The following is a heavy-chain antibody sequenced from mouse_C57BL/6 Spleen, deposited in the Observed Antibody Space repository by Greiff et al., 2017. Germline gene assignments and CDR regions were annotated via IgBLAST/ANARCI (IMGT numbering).Heavy chain of an antibody. Sequence: QVQLQQSGAELVRPGTSVKVSCKASGYAFTNYLIEWVKQRPGQGLEWIGVINPGSGGTNYNEKFKGKATLTADKSSSPAYMQLSSLTSEDSAVYFCARSIYYYGSSYDYAMDYWGQGTSVTVSS. V-gene: IGHV1-54*01. CDR3: ARSIYYYGSSYDYAMDY. J-gene: IGHJ4*01. CDR1: GYAFTNYL. D-gene: IGHD1-1*01. CDR2: INPGSGGT.